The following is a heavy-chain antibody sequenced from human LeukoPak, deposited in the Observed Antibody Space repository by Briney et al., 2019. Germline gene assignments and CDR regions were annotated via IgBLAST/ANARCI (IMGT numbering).Heavy chain of an antibody. J-gene: IGHJ4*02. Sequence: PGGSLRLSCAASGFSVSSYYMNWVRQAPGKGLEWVSVLYTIGTTYYADSVKGRFTISRDNAKNSLYLQMNSLRAEDTAVYYCARDNLEGGSGTYYPYYFDYWGQGTLVTVSS. CDR1: GFSVSSYY. D-gene: IGHD3-10*01. CDR3: ARDNLEGGSGTYYPYYFDY. V-gene: IGHV3-53*01. CDR2: LYTIGTT.